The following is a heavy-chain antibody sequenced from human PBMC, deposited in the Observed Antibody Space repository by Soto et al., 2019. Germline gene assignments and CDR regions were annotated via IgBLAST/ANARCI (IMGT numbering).Heavy chain of an antibody. CDR1: GFTFISSA. V-gene: IGHV1-58*01. CDR3: AARTGSDYYGMDV. Sequence: SVKVSCKASGFTFISSAVQWVRQAREQRLEWIGWIVVGSGNTDYAQKFLERVTITRDMSTSTAYMELSSLRSEDTAVYYCAARTGSDYYGMDVWGQGTTVTVSS. CDR2: IVVGSGNT. J-gene: IGHJ6*02. D-gene: IGHD1-1*01.